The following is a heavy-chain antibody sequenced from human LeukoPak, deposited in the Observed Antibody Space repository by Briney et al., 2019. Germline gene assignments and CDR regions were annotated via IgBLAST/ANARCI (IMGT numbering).Heavy chain of an antibody. Sequence: GGSVKVSCKASGGTFSSYAISWVRQAPGQGLEWMGGIIPIFGTANYAQKFQGRVTITADESTSTAYMELSSLRSEDTAVYYCARDRYDYVWGSYRPNWFDPWGQGTLVTVSS. J-gene: IGHJ5*02. CDR3: ARDRYDYVWGSYRPNWFDP. D-gene: IGHD3-16*02. CDR2: IIPIFGTA. CDR1: GGTFSSYA. V-gene: IGHV1-69*13.